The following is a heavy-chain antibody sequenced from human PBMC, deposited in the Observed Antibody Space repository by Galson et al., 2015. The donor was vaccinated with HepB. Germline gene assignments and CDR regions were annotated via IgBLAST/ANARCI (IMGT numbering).Heavy chain of an antibody. CDR1: GFTFSSYA. D-gene: IGHD6-19*01. J-gene: IGHJ4*02. CDR2: ISNSGGST. Sequence: SLRLSCAASGFTFSSYAMSWVRQAPGKGLEWVSGISNSGGSTYFADSVKGRFTISRDNSRDTLYLQMNSLRAEDTAVYYCAKGGFSSGWFLDYWGQGTLVTVSS. CDR3: AKGGFSSGWFLDY. V-gene: IGHV3-23*01.